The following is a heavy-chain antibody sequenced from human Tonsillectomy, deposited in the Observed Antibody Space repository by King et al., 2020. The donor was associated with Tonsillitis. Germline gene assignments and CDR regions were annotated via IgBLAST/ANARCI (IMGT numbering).Heavy chain of an antibody. D-gene: IGHD3-22*01. CDR2: IFDSGSS. J-gene: IGHJ6*03. CDR3: ARLSEGYSYDGRYSYMDV. Sequence: QLQESGPGLVKPSETLSLTCTVSGGSISSYYWSWIRQPPGKGLEWIGYIFDSGSSNYNPSLKSRVTISVDTSKNQFSLQLSSVTAADTARYYCARLSEGYSYDGRYSYMDVWGQGTTVTVSS. V-gene: IGHV4-59*01. CDR1: GGSISSYY.